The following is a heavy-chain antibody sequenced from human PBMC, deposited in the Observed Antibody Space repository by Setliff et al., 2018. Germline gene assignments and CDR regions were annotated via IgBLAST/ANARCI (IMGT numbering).Heavy chain of an antibody. CDR1: GFIFSS. CDR2: ISPSSTYI. J-gene: IGHJ5*01. CDR3: ARSPGWIPWFDS. D-gene: IGHD5-18*01. Sequence: GGSLRLSCAASGFIFSSFHWVRQAPGKGLEWVSSISPSSTYIYHADSVKGRFTISRDNAKTSLYLQMDSLRVEDTAVYFCARSPGWIPWFDSWGQGTLVTVS. V-gene: IGHV3-21*01.